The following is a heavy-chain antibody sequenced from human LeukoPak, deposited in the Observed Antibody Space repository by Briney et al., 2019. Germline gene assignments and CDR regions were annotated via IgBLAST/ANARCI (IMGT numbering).Heavy chain of an antibody. CDR2: INPVGGST. CDR1: GYTLTELS. CDR3: ARVYSSSSPTDY. J-gene: IGHJ4*02. D-gene: IGHD6-6*01. V-gene: IGHV1-46*04. Sequence: ASVKVFCKVSGYTLTELSMHWVRQAPGQGLEWMGLINPVGGSTSYAQKLQGRVSMTRDTSTNTVYMELSGLRSEDTAVYYCARVYSSSSPTDYWGQGTLVAVSS.